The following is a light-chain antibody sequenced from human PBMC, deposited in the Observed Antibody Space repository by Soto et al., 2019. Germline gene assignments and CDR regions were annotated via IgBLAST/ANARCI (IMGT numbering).Light chain of an antibody. J-gene: IGKJ1*01. Sequence: DIQMTQSPSTLSASVGDRVTITCRASQSISSWLAWYQQKPGKAPKVLIFDASSLESGVPSRFSGSGSATEFTLTNSSLQPDDFATYYCQQYSTYPWTFGQGTKVDIK. CDR2: DAS. CDR1: QSISSW. CDR3: QQYSTYPWT. V-gene: IGKV1-5*01.